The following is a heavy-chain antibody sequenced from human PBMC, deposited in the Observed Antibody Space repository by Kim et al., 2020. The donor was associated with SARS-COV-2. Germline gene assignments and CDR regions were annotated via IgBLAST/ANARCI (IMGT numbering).Heavy chain of an antibody. Sequence: ADTVKGRFTISKDNSKNALYLQMNSLRVEDTAVYYCAKGFSPSNGWAFDIWGQGTMVTVSS. V-gene: IGHV3-33*06. J-gene: IGHJ3*02. CDR3: AKGFSPSNGWAFDI. D-gene: IGHD2-8*01.